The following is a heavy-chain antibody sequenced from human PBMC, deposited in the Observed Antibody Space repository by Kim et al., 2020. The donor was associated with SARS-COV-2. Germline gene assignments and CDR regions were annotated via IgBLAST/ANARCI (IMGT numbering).Heavy chain of an antibody. Sequence: SVKVSCKASGGTFSSYAISWVRQAPGQGLEWMGGIIPIFGTANYAQKFQGRVTITADESTSTAYMELSSLRSEDTAVYYCATSRSSGSYSLFDYWGQGTLVTVSS. CDR3: ATSRSSGSYSLFDY. V-gene: IGHV1-69*13. CDR2: IIPIFGTA. CDR1: GGTFSSYA. J-gene: IGHJ4*02. D-gene: IGHD1-26*01.